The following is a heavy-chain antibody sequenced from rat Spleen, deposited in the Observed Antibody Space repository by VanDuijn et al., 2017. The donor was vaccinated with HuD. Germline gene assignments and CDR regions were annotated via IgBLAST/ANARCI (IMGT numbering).Heavy chain of an antibody. Sequence: EVQLVESGGGLVQPGRSLKLSCVASGITFNNFWMSWIRQAPGKGLEWVATISYDGSSTYYPDSVRGRFTISRDNAENTAYLQMNSLWSEDTATYYCAVAGYGYWGQGVVVTVSS. D-gene: IGHD4-3*01. V-gene: IGHV5-58*01. CDR3: AVAGYGY. CDR2: ISYDGSST. J-gene: IGHJ2*01. CDR1: GITFNNFW.